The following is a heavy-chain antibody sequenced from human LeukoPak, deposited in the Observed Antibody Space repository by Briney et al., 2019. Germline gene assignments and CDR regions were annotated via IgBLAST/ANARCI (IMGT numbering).Heavy chain of an antibody. V-gene: IGHV1-69-2*01. CDR3: ARSYCSSTSCSNKINWYFDL. CDR1: GYTFTDYY. CDR2: VDPEDGET. D-gene: IGHD2-2*01. Sequence: GASVKVSCKASGYTFTDYYMHWVQQAPGKGLEWMGRVDPEDGETIYAEKFQGRVTITADTSTDTAYMELSSLRSEDTAVYYCARSYCSSTSCSNKINWYFDLWGRGTLVTVSS. J-gene: IGHJ2*01.